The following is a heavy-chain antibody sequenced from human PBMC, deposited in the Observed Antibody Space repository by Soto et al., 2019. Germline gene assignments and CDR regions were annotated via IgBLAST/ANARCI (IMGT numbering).Heavy chain of an antibody. Sequence: ESGGGVVQPGRSLRLSCAASGFTFSSSVVHWVRQAPGKGLEWVAVILSDESNEDYADSVKGRFSISRDNSKNTLYLQMSSLRADDTAVYYCARGLIKLAGGAFDIWGQGTMVTVSS. CDR3: ARGLIKLAGGAFDI. CDR1: GFTFSSSV. J-gene: IGHJ3*02. D-gene: IGHD3-16*01. CDR2: ILSDESNE. V-gene: IGHV3-33*01.